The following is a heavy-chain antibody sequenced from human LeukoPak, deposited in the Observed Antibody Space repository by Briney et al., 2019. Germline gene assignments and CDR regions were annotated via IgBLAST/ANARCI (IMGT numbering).Heavy chain of an antibody. CDR2: ISGSGGST. J-gene: IGHJ4*02. D-gene: IGHD3-22*01. CDR3: AKEIDPSYYYDSSGIDY. CDR1: GFTFSSYG. Sequence: GGTLRLSCAASGFTFSSYGMSWVRQAPGKGLEWVSAISGSGGSTYYADSVKGRFTISRDNSKNTLYLQMNSLRAEDTAVYYCAKEIDPSYYYDSSGIDYWGQGTLVTVSS. V-gene: IGHV3-23*01.